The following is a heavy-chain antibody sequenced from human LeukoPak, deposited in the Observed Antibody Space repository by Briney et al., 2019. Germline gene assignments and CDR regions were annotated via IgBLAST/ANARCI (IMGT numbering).Heavy chain of an antibody. V-gene: IGHV3-21*01. CDR3: AGNVQLERAFDY. J-gene: IGHJ4*02. D-gene: IGHD1-1*01. CDR1: GFIFSTYN. Sequence: GGSLRLSCAASGFIFSTYNMAWVRQAPGKGLEWVSSITSRSSYIYYVDSVKGRFTISRDNAKNSLYLQMNSLRAEDTAVYYCAGNVQLERAFDYRGQGTLVTVSS. CDR2: ITSRSSYI.